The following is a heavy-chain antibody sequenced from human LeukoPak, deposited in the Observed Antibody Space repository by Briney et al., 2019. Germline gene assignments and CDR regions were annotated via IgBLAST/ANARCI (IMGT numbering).Heavy chain of an antibody. V-gene: IGHV4-38-2*02. CDR1: GYSISSGYY. J-gene: IGHJ4*02. Sequence: SETLSLTCIVSGYSISSGYYWGWIRQPPGKGLEWIGSIYHSGSTYYNPSLKSRLTISIDTSENQFSLKLSSVTAADTAVYYCARGRAYSYGSLDYWGQGTLVTVSS. CDR3: ARGRAYSYGSLDY. CDR2: IYHSGST. D-gene: IGHD5-18*01.